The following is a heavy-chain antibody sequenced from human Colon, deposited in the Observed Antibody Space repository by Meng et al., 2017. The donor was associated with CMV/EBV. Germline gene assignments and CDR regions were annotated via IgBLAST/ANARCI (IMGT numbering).Heavy chain of an antibody. D-gene: IGHD1-26*01. Sequence: QVQLHQWGAGLLTPSETLSPTCGVYDGSSSGYFWTWIRQPPGKGLEWIGEIFHIGGTSYNPSLESRATISVDTSKKQFSLKLSSVTAADTAVYYCARGSSQAWERLHYWGQGTLGTVYS. CDR1: DGSSSGYF. J-gene: IGHJ4*02. V-gene: IGHV4-34*01. CDR3: ARGSSQAWERLHY. CDR2: IFHIGGT.